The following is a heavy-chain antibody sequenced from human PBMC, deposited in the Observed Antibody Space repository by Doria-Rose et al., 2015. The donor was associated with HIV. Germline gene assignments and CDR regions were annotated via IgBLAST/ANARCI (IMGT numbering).Heavy chain of an antibody. Sequence: ESGPVLVKPTETLTLTCTVSGVSLSSPGMGVSWIRQPPGKALEWLANIFSDDERSYKPSLKSRLTISRGTSKSQVVLTMTDMDPVVTATYYCARIKSSRWYHKYYFDFWGQGTLVIVSA. J-gene: IGHJ4*02. D-gene: IGHD6-13*01. V-gene: IGHV2-26*01. CDR2: IFSDDER. CDR3: ARIKSSRWYHKYYFDF. CDR1: GVSLSSPGMG.